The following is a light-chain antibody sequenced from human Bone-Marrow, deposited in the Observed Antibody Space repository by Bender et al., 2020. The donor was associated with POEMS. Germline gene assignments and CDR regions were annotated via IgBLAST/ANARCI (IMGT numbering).Light chain of an antibody. V-gene: IGLV3-25*03. Sequence: SYELTQPPSVSVFPGQTARITCSGHTLSQQYAYWYQQKSGQAPLLVTYRDNERPSGIPERFSGSSSGTTVTLTISGVQAEDEADYYCQSADSSETYQVFGGGTRLTVL. CDR2: RDN. CDR3: QSADSSETYQV. CDR1: TLSQQY. J-gene: IGLJ3*02.